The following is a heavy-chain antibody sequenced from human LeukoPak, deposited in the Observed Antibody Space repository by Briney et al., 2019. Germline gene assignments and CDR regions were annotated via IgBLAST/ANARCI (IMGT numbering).Heavy chain of an antibody. D-gene: IGHD1-26*01. Sequence: GGSLRLSCAASGFTFSDYYMSWIRQAPGKGLEWVSYITSSGSTIYYADSVKGRFTISRDNAKNSLYLQMNSQRAEDTAVYYCARDWSEGGLFDSWGQGTLVTVSS. CDR3: ARDWSEGGLFDS. J-gene: IGHJ4*02. V-gene: IGHV3-11*04. CDR2: ITSSGSTI. CDR1: GFTFSDYY.